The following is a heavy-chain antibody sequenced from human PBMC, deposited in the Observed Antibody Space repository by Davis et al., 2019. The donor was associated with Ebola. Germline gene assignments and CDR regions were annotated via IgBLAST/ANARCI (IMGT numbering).Heavy chain of an antibody. CDR1: GSTFNRSA. Sequence: PGGSLRLSCAASGSTFNRSAMHWVRQAPGKGLEWVAVISYDGYNTYYADSVQGRFTVFRDNSKNTLSLQMNSLTSEDTAVYYCARDITVTPWGYMYFYAMDVWGQGTTVTVSS. V-gene: IGHV3-30-3*01. D-gene: IGHD4-11*01. CDR2: ISYDGYNT. J-gene: IGHJ6*02. CDR3: ARDITVTPWGYMYFYAMDV.